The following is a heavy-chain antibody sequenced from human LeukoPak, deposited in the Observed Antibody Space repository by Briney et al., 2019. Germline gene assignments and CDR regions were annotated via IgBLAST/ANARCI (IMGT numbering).Heavy chain of an antibody. CDR3: ARDGYCSGGSCYDY. CDR1: GFTFSSYS. D-gene: IGHD2-15*01. CDR2: ISSSSSYI. J-gene: IGHJ4*02. Sequence: GGSLRLSCAASGFTFSSYSMNWARQAPGKGLEWVSSISSSSSYIYYADTVKSRFTISRDNDKNSLYLKMNSLRAEDTAVYYCARDGYCSGGSCYDYWGQGTLVTVSS. V-gene: IGHV3-21*01.